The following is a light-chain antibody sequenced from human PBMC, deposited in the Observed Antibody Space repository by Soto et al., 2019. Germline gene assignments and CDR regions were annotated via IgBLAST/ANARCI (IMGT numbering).Light chain of an antibody. CDR2: DAS. Sequence: EIVLTQSPATLSLSPGERATLSCRASQSVSSYLAWYQQKPGQAPRLLIYDASNRATDIPARFSGSGSGTDFTLTISSLEPEDFAVYYCQQRSNWRVYTFGQGTKLEIK. J-gene: IGKJ2*01. V-gene: IGKV3-11*01. CDR1: QSVSSY. CDR3: QQRSNWRVYT.